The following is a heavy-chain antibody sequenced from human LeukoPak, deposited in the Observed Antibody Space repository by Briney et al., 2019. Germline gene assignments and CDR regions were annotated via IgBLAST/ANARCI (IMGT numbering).Heavy chain of an antibody. J-gene: IGHJ3*02. CDR3: ARVGRSDAFDI. CDR1: GFIFDDYA. Sequence: GRSLRLSCAASGFIFDDYAIHWVRHALGSGLEWVSGISWNSGSIGYADSVKGRFTISRDNAKNSVHLQMNSLRVEDTALYYCARVGRSDAFDIWGQGTMVTVSS. CDR2: ISWNSGSI. V-gene: IGHV3-9*01.